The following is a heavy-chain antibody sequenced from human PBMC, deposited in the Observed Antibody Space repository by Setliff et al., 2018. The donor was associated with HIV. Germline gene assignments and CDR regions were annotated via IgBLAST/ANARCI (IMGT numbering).Heavy chain of an antibody. CDR3: ARSIAGTGFNYYYFMDV. D-gene: IGHD6-13*01. CDR2: IYNSGNP. Sequence: SETLSLTCTVSGGSLTFGAYYWSWIRQHPGKGLEWIGYIYNSGNPYYHPSLESRGTISVDMSKNQFSLNLSSVTAADTAVYYCARSIAGTGFNYYYFMDVWGKGPRSPSP. CDR1: GGSLTFGAYY. J-gene: IGHJ6*03. V-gene: IGHV4-31*03.